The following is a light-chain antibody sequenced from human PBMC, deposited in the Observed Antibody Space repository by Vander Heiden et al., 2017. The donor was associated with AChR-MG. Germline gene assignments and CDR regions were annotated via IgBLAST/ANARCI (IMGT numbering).Light chain of an antibody. CDR2: AAS. J-gene: IGKJ2*01. CDR3: QQSDSTPPST. Sequence: DIQMTQSPSSLSASVGDRVTITCRASQSTSSYLNWYQQKPGKAPKLLIYAASSLQSGVPSRFSGSGSGTDFTLTISSLQPEDFATYYCQQSDSTPPSTFGQGTKLEIK. CDR1: QSTSSY. V-gene: IGKV1-39*01.